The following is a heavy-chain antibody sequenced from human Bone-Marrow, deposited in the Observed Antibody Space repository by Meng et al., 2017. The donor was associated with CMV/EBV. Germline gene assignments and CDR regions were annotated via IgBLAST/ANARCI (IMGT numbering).Heavy chain of an antibody. J-gene: IGHJ4*02. V-gene: IGHV3-21*06. CDR3: ARGRTVATIFPDY. CDR2: INPDSDYI. CDR1: GFTFKTFT. D-gene: IGHD5-12*01. Sequence: GESLKISCAASGFTFKTFTMSWVRQAPGRGLEWVSSINPDSDYIQSADSLKGRFTISRDNAKNSLYLRMSGLRVEDTAVYYCARGRTVATIFPDYWGQGTLVTVSS.